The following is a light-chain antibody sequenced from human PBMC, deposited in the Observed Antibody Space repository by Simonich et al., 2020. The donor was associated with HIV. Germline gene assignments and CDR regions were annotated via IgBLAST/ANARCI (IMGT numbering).Light chain of an antibody. Sequence: EIVMTQSPATLSVSPVERATLSCRPSQSVSSNLAWYQQKPGQAPRLLIYGASTRATGIPARFSGSGSGTEFTLTISSMQSEDFAVYYCQQYNNWPPWTFGQGTKVEIK. J-gene: IGKJ1*01. CDR1: QSVSSN. CDR2: GAS. V-gene: IGKV3-15*01. CDR3: QQYNNWPPWT.